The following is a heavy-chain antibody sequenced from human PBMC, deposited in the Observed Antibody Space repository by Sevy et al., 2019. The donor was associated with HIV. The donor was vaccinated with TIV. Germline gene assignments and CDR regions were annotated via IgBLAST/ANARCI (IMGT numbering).Heavy chain of an antibody. J-gene: IGHJ4*02. D-gene: IGHD5-12*01. CDR1: GGSLSSSDSY. V-gene: IGHV4-30-4*01. Sequence: SETLSLTCTVSGGSLSSSDSYWSWIRQPPGKGLEWLGYIHYTGGTYYNPFLKSRVAMSVDTSEARFSLRLSYLTAADTALYFCAHKRVYSHGPCDYWGQGFLVTVSP. CDR3: AHKRVYSHGPCDY. CDR2: IHYTGGT.